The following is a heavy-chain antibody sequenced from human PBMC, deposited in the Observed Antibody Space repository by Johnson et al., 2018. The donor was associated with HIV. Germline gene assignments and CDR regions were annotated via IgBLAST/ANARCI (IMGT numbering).Heavy chain of an antibody. CDR2: FFSGGTT. CDR3: AKDGGRWSYSFDV. Sequence: VQLMESGGGLVQPGGSLRLACAASGLTVSSNYMSWVRQAPGKGLEWVSVFFSGGTTYYADSVNGRFTISRDNSKNTLYLQMNSLRTEDTALYYCAKDGGRWSYSFDVWGQGTMVTVSS. V-gene: IGHV3-66*01. CDR1: GLTVSSNY. D-gene: IGHD3-16*01. J-gene: IGHJ3*01.